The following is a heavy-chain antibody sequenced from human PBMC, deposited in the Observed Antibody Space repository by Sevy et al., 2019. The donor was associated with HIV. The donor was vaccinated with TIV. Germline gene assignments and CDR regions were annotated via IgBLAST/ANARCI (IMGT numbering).Heavy chain of an antibody. D-gene: IGHD2-2*02. Sequence: GGSLRLSCAASGFTFSRNAMSWVRQAPGKGLEWASGITGSGGSTYYADSVKGRFTISRDNSKNTLYLQMSSLRVEDTAVYYCAKVGYCSSTSCYSIYYGMDVWGQGTTVTVSS. CDR3: AKVGYCSSTSCYSIYYGMDV. CDR1: GFTFSRNA. V-gene: IGHV3-23*01. J-gene: IGHJ6*02. CDR2: ITGSGGST.